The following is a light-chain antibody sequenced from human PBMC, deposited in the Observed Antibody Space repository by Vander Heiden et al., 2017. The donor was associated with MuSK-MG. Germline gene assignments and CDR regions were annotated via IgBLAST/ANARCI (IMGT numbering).Light chain of an antibody. CDR3: QQYNYWPPGT. CDR2: DVS. Sequence: EIVMTQSPATLSVSPGERATLSCRASQSINSNLAWYQQKPGQAPRLLIYDVSTRATGIPTRFGGSGTGTEFTLTISSLQSEDFALYYCQQYNYWPPGTFGQGTKLEIK. CDR1: QSINSN. V-gene: IGKV3-15*01. J-gene: IGKJ2*02.